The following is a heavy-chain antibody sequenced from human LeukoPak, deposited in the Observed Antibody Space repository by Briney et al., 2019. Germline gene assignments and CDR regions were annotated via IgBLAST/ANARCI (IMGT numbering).Heavy chain of an antibody. CDR2: IYHSGST. D-gene: IGHD1-26*01. CDR3: ARDRILGSRMGTFDS. CDR1: GGSISSSNW. Sequence: PSETLSLTCAVSGGSISSSNWWSWVRQPPGKGLEWIGEIYHSGSTNYNPSLKSRVTISVDKPNKNFSLRLTSVTAADTAVYFCARDRILGSRMGTFDSWGQGALCIVS. V-gene: IGHV4-4*02. J-gene: IGHJ4*02.